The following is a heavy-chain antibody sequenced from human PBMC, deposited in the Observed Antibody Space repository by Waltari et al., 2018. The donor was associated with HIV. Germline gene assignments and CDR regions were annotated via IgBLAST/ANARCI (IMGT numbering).Heavy chain of an antibody. CDR2: INPSGGST. CDR1: GYTFTSYY. Sequence: QVQLVQSGAEVKKPGASVKVSCKASGYTFTSYYMHWVRQAPGQGLEWMGIINPSGGSTSYAQKFQGRVTMTRDTSTSTVYMELSSLRSEDTAVYYCARAPIYSKQQLPYYFDYWGQGTLVTVSS. J-gene: IGHJ4*02. D-gene: IGHD6-13*01. V-gene: IGHV1-46*01. CDR3: ARAPIYSKQQLPYYFDY.